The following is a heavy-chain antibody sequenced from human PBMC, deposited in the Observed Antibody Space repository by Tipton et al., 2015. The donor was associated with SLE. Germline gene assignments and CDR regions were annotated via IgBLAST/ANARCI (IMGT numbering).Heavy chain of an antibody. CDR3: AVRDFWSLKGAFDI. Sequence: TLSLTCAVYGGSFSGYYWSWIRQPPGKGLEWIGEINHSGSNNYNPSLKSRVTISVDTSKNQFSLKLSSVTAADTAVYYCAVRDFWSLKGAFDIWGQGTMVTVSS. V-gene: IGHV4-34*01. D-gene: IGHD3-3*01. CDR1: GGSFSGYY. J-gene: IGHJ3*02. CDR2: INHSGSN.